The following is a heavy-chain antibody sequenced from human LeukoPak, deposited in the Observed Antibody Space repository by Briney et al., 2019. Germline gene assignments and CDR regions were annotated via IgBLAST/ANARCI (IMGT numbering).Heavy chain of an antibody. D-gene: IGHD1-26*01. Sequence: GRSLRLSCAASGFTFSSYGMHWVRQAPGKGLEWVAVISYDGSSKYYADSVKGRFTISRDNSKNTLYLQMNSLRAEDTAVYYCAKPPYSGSYVEYFQHWGQGTLVTVSS. CDR1: GFTFSSYG. J-gene: IGHJ1*01. CDR3: AKPPYSGSYVEYFQH. CDR2: ISYDGSSK. V-gene: IGHV3-30*18.